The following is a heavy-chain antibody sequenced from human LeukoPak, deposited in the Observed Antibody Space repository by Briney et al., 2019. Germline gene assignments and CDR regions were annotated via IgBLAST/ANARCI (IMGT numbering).Heavy chain of an antibody. V-gene: IGHV3-23*01. CDR2: ISGSGGST. CDR3: AKDLESIAARPDY. CDR1: GFTFSSYS. J-gene: IGHJ4*02. Sequence: GGSLRLSCAASGFTFSSYSMNWVRQAPGKGLEWVSAISGSGGSTYYADSVKGRFTISRDNSKNTLYLQMNSLRAEDTAVYYCAKDLESIAARPDYWGQGTLVTASS. D-gene: IGHD6-6*01.